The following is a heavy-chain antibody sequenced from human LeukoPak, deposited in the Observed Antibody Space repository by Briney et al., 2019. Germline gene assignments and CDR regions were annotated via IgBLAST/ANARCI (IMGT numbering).Heavy chain of an antibody. CDR2: IKQDGSEK. Sequence: PGGSLRLSCAASGFTFSSYWMSWVRQVPGKGLEWVANIKQDGSEKDYVDSVKGRFTISRDNAKNSLYLQMNSLTVEDTAVYYCASRYCSSTSCSPVIDYWGQGTLVTVSS. V-gene: IGHV3-7*01. CDR3: ASRYCSSTSCSPVIDY. J-gene: IGHJ4*02. CDR1: GFTFSSYW. D-gene: IGHD2-2*01.